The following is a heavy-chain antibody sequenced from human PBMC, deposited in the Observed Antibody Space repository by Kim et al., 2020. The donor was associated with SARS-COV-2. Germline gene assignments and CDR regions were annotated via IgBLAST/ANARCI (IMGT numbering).Heavy chain of an antibody. CDR3: ARARGRRGYDWENWVDP. V-gene: IGHV4-59*03. J-gene: IGHJ5*02. D-gene: IGHD1-1*01. Sequence: SETLSLTCTVSGASINGYYWNWIRQPPGKALEWIGFIYHTGSAHYNSSFQSRVTLSVDMAKNQISLRLHSVTAADTAVYYCARARGRRGYDWENWVDPWG. CDR2: IYHTGSA. CDR1: GASINGYY.